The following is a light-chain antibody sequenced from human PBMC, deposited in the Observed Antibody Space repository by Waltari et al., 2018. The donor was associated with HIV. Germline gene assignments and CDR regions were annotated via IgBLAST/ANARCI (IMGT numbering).Light chain of an antibody. CDR3: QSYDSSLSGYV. CDR1: SSNLGAGYT. J-gene: IGLJ1*01. Sequence: QSVLTQPPSVSGAPGQRVTISCTGSSSNLGAGYTVSWYRQLPGTAPKLLIYSSTQRPSGGPVRVSGSKSGTSASLAITGLQADDEADYYCQSYDSSLSGYVFGTGTKVTVL. V-gene: IGLV1-40*01. CDR2: SST.